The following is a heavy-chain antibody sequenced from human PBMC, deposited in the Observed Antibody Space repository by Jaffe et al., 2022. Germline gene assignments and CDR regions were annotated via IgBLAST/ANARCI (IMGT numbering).Heavy chain of an antibody. D-gene: IGHD3-10*01. J-gene: IGHJ4*02. CDR2: INHSGST. CDR3: ARAKYYYGSGSYFDY. Sequence: QVQLQQWGAGLLKPSETLSLTCAVYGGSFSGYYWSWIRQPPGKGLEWIGEINHSGSTNYNPSLKSRVTISVDTSKNQFSLKLSSVTAADTAVYYCARAKYYYGSGSYFDYWGQGTLVTVSS. V-gene: IGHV4-34*01. CDR1: GGSFSGYY.